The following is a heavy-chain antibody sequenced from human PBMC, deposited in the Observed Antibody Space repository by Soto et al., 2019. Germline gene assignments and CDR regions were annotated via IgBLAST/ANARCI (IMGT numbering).Heavy chain of an antibody. CDR1: GFTFSSYG. D-gene: IGHD5-18*01. V-gene: IGHV3-30*18. CDR2: ISYDGSNK. CDR3: AKDYGPYSYGTYSYFDY. J-gene: IGHJ4*02. Sequence: LRLSCAASGFTFSSYGMHWVRQAPGKGLEWVAVISYDGSNKYYADSVKGRFTISRDNSKNTLYLQMNSLRAEDTAVYYCAKDYGPYSYGTYSYFDYWGQGTLVTVSS.